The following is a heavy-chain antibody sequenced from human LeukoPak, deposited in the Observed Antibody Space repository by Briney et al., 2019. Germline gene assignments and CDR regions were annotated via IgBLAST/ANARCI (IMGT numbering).Heavy chain of an antibody. CDR2: IKQDGSEK. CDR3: ARVAAARSFDP. D-gene: IGHD6-6*01. CDR1: GFTFSNYW. J-gene: IGHJ5*02. V-gene: IGHV3-7*01. Sequence: GGSLRLSCSASGFTFSNYWMNWVRQAPGKGLEWVAYIKQDGSEKYYVDSVKGRFTISRDNAKNSLYLQMNSLRAEDTAVYYCARVAAARSFDPWAREPWSPSPQ.